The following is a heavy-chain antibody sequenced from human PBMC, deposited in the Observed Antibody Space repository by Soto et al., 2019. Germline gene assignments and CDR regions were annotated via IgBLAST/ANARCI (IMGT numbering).Heavy chain of an antibody. V-gene: IGHV3-21*01. CDR2: IGDTGTFI. Sequence: VQLVESGGGLVKPGGSLRLSCVGSAFIFSDHSMNWVRQAPGKGLEWVTSIGDTGTFIYYADSVKGRFTISRDNAKNSLFLQMYSLRPEDTAVYYCARDQRYLRQGYSDYWGQGTLVTVSS. CDR1: AFIFSDHS. D-gene: IGHD4-4*01. CDR3: ARDQRYLRQGYSDY. J-gene: IGHJ4*02.